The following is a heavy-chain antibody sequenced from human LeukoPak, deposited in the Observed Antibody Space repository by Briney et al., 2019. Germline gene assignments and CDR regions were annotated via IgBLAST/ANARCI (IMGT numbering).Heavy chain of an antibody. CDR2: ISISGSTI. D-gene: IGHD6-19*01. V-gene: IGHV3-48*03. CDR3: ARGGYSSGWL. CDR1: GVTFSSYE. J-gene: IGHJ4*02. Sequence: GGSLRLSCAASGVTFSSYEMNWVRQAPGKGLEWVSYISISGSTINYADSVKGRFTISRDNAKNSLYLQMNSLRAEDTAVYYCARGGYSSGWLWGQGTLVTVSS.